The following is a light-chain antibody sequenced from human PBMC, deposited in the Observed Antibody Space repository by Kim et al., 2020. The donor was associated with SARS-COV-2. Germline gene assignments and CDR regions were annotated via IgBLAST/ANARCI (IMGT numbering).Light chain of an antibody. Sequence: QSALIQPASVSGSPGQSITISCTGTSSDVGGYNYVSWYQQHPGKAPKLMIYDVSKRASGVSNRFSGSKSGNTASLTISGLQAEDEADYYCSSYTSSISYVFGTGTKVTVL. CDR1: SSDVGGYNY. CDR3: SSYTSSISYV. V-gene: IGLV2-14*01. J-gene: IGLJ1*01. CDR2: DVS.